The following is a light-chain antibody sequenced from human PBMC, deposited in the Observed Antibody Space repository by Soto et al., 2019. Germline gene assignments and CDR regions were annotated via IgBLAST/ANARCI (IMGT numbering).Light chain of an antibody. J-gene: IGKJ1*01. CDR1: QSIGTD. CDR3: QQTYSTPWT. V-gene: IGKV1-39*01. Sequence: DIQMTQSPSSLSASMGDRVSITCRASQSIGTDLNWYQQKPGKAPKLLIYGASTLQGGVPSRFSGSVSGTEFTLTISSLQPGDRATYFCQQTYSTPWTFGQGTKVDI. CDR2: GAS.